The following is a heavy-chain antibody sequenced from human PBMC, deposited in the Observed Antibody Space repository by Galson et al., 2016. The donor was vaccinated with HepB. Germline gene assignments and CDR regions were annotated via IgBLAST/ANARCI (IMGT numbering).Heavy chain of an antibody. CDR1: GFTFSSYA. J-gene: IGHJ5*02. CDR2: ISGSGATT. Sequence: CLRLSCAASGFTFSSYAMSWVRQAPGKGLEWVSAISGSGATTYVADSVKGRFTMSRDNSKNTLYLQMNSLRVEDTAIYYCAKGGQWLLRGPGWFDPWGQGTLVSVSS. D-gene: IGHD6-19*01. CDR3: AKGGQWLLRGPGWFDP. V-gene: IGHV3-23*01.